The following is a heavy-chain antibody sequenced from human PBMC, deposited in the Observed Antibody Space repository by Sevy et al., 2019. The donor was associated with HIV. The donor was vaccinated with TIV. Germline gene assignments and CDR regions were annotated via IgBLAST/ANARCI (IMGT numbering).Heavy chain of an antibody. D-gene: IGHD3-9*01. J-gene: IGHJ6*02. Sequence: ASVKVSCKASGYTFTSYGISWVRQAPGQGLEWMGWISAYNGNTNYAQKLQGRVTMTTDTSTSTAYMELRSLRSDVTAVYYCARGESLGVYYDILTGYYKNGMDVWGQGTTVTVSS. CDR3: ARGESLGVYYDILTGYYKNGMDV. V-gene: IGHV1-18*01. CDR2: ISAYNGNT. CDR1: GYTFTSYG.